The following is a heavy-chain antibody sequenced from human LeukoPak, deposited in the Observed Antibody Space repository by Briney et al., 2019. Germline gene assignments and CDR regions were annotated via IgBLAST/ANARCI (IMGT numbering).Heavy chain of an antibody. D-gene: IGHD2-15*01. CDR3: AKFFRLSPAGWYFDL. CDR2: ISGSGGST. V-gene: IGHV3-23*01. Sequence: PGGSLRLSCAASGFTFSSYAMSWVRQAPGKGLEWVSAISGSGGSTYYADSVKGRFTISRDNSKNTLYLQMNSLRAEDTAVYYCAKFFRLSPAGWYFDLWGRGTLVTVSS. CDR1: GFTFSSYA. J-gene: IGHJ2*01.